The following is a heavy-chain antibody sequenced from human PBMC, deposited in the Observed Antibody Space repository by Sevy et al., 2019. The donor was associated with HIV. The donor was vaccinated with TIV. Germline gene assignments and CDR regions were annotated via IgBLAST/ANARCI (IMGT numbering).Heavy chain of an antibody. CDR1: GFTFSGYA. V-gene: IGHV3-30*04. D-gene: IGHD1-7*01. CDR2: IYFDGSNK. CDR3: ARRGDWNSDDFDRPPLYHYGMDV. Sequence: GGSLRLSCKPSGFTFSGYALHWIRQAPGKRLEWLAVIYFDGSNKYYADSLEGRFTLSRDNFKATFFLHMNSLTTDDTAVYFCARRGDWNSDDFDRPPLYHYGMDVWGQGIAVTVSS. J-gene: IGHJ6*02.